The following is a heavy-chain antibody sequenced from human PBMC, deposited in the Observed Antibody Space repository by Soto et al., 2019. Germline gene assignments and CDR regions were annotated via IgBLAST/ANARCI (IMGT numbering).Heavy chain of an antibody. CDR2: IKQDGSEK. D-gene: IGHD3-3*01. V-gene: IGHV3-7*03. CDR3: ARDGKYDFWSGTTNWFDP. CDR1: GFTFSSYW. J-gene: IGHJ5*02. Sequence: EVQLVESGGGLVQPGGSLRLSCAASGFTFSSYWMSWVRQAPGKGLEWVANIKQDGSEKYYVDSVKGRFTISRDNAKNSLYLQMNSLRAEDTAVYYCARDGKYDFWSGTTNWFDPWGQGTLVTVSS.